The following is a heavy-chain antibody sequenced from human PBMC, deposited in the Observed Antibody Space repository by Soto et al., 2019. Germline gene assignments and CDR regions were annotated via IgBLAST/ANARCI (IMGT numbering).Heavy chain of an antibody. V-gene: IGHV3-48*01. CDR1: GFTFSSYS. D-gene: IGHD3-22*01. Sequence: GGSLRLSCAASGFTFSSYSMNWVRQAPGKGLEWVSYISSSSSTIYYADSVKGRFTISRDNAKNSLYLQMNSLRAEDTAVYYYAGKDGGSVYWGFDYWGQGTLVTVPS. CDR2: ISSSSSTI. J-gene: IGHJ4*02. CDR3: AGKDGGSVYWGFDY.